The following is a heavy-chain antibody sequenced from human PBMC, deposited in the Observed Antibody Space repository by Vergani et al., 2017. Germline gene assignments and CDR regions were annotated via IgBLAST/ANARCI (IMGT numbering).Heavy chain of an antibody. Sequence: VQLVESEGGLVQPGGSLRLSCAASGFTFSDYYMSWIRQAPGKGLEWVSYISSSVSTIYYADSVKGRFTISRDNAKNSLYLQMNSLRAEDTAVYYCARKHISNYYDSSGYYYMGYYYGMDVWGQGTTVTVSS. J-gene: IGHJ6*02. D-gene: IGHD3-22*01. V-gene: IGHV3-11*01. CDR3: ARKHISNYYDSSGYYYMGYYYGMDV. CDR2: ISSSVSTI. CDR1: GFTFSDYY.